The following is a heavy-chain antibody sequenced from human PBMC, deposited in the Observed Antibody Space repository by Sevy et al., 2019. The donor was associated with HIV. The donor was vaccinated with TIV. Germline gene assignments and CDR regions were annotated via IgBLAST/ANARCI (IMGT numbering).Heavy chain of an antibody. CDR2: ISPHNGDT. CDR3: ARAYCSGGRCYSLAY. J-gene: IGHJ4*02. V-gene: IGHV1-18*01. CDR1: GYLFTSYR. D-gene: IGHD2-15*01. Sequence: ASVKVSCKASGYLFTSYRITWVRQAPGKRLELVGWISPHNGDTNYAQGVQDRVTMIKDTSTTTAYMGLRSLTSDDSAVYYCARAYCSGGRCYSLAYWGQGTLVTVSS.